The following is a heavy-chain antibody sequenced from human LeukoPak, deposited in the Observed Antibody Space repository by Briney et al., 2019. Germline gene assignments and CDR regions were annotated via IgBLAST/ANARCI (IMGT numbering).Heavy chain of an antibody. J-gene: IGHJ4*02. CDR2: INHSGSA. V-gene: IGHV4-34*01. Sequence: SETLSLTCAVYGGSFSGYYWSWIRQPPGKGLEWIGEINHSGSANYNPSLKSRVTISVDTSKNQFSLKLSSVTAADTAVYYCARGRGAARSRGYFDYWGQGTLVTVSS. CDR1: GGSFSGYY. D-gene: IGHD6-6*01. CDR3: ARGRGAARSRGYFDY.